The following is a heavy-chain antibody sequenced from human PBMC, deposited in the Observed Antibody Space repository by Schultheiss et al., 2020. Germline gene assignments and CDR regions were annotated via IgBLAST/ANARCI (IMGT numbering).Heavy chain of an antibody. CDR1: GFTFSSYA. Sequence: GESLKISCAASGFTFSSYAMSWVRQAPGKGLEWVSAISGSGGSTYYADSVKGRFTISRDNSKNTLYLQMNSLRAEDTAVYYCAKYGEDIVVADWGQGTLVTVSS. J-gene: IGHJ4*02. D-gene: IGHD2-15*01. CDR3: AKYGEDIVVAD. CDR2: ISGSGGST. V-gene: IGHV3-23*01.